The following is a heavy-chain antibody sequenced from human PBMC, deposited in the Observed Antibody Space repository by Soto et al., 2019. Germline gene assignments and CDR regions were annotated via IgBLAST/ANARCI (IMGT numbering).Heavy chain of an antibody. Sequence: AAVKVSCKASGYTFTSYYMHWVRQAPGQGLEWMGIINPSGGSTSYAQKFQGRVTMTRDTSTSTVYMELSSLRSEDTAVYYCARVLRRTLYGMDVWGQGSRVTVS. CDR2: INPSGGST. CDR3: ARVLRRTLYGMDV. CDR1: GYTFTSYY. V-gene: IGHV1-46*01. J-gene: IGHJ6*02. D-gene: IGHD3-3*01.